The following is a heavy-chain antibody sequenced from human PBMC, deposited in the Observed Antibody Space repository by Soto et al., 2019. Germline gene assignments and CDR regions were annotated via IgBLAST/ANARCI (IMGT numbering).Heavy chain of an antibody. CDR2: IIPIFGTA. CDR3: ARRVVGAAKTYYYYYGMDV. CDR1: GGTFSSYA. V-gene: IGHV1-69*13. Sequence: SVKVSCKASGGTFSSYAISWVRQAPGQGLEWMGGIIPIFGTANYAQKFQGRVTITADESTSTAYMELSSLRSEDTAVYYCARRVVGAAKTYYYYYGMDVWGQGTTVTVSS. D-gene: IGHD1-26*01. J-gene: IGHJ6*02.